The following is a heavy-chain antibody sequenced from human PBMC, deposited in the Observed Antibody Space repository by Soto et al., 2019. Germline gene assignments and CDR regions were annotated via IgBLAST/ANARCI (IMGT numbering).Heavy chain of an antibody. Sequence: GGSLRLSCAASGFTFSSYAMSWVRQAPWKGLEWVSAISGSGGSTYYADSVKGRFTISRDNSKNTLYLQMNSLRAEDTAVYYCAKAEGNYDFWSGSPNFDYWGQGTLVTVSS. CDR3: AKAEGNYDFWSGSPNFDY. V-gene: IGHV3-23*01. CDR2: ISGSGGST. J-gene: IGHJ4*02. CDR1: GFTFSSYA. D-gene: IGHD3-3*01.